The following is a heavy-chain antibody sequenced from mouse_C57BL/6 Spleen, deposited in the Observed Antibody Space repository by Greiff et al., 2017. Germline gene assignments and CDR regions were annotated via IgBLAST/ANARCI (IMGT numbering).Heavy chain of an antibody. J-gene: IGHJ4*01. V-gene: IGHV1-55*01. CDR3: ASHSRGYAKGY. CDR2: IYPGSGCT. D-gene: IGHD1-1*01. CDR1: GYTFTSYW. Sequence: QVQLQQPGAELVKPGASVKMSCKASGYTFTSYWITWVKQRPGQGLEWIGDIYPGSGCTNYNEKFKSKATLTVDTSSSTADMQLSSLTSEDSAVYYCASHSRGYAKGYWGKGASVTVA.